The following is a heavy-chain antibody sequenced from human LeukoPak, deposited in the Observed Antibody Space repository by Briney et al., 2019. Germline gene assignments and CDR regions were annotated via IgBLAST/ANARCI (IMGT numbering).Heavy chain of an antibody. CDR3: AKGLYDRSGYFVD. D-gene: IGHD3-22*01. CDR2: IWYDGSNK. V-gene: IGHV3-33*06. CDR1: GFTFRSYG. Sequence: GGSLRLSCAASGFTFRSYGMHWVRQAPGKGLEWVAVIWYDGSNKYYADSVKGRFTISRDNSKNTMYLQMNSVTAEDTAVYYCAKGLYDRSGYFVDWGQGTLVTVSS. J-gene: IGHJ4*02.